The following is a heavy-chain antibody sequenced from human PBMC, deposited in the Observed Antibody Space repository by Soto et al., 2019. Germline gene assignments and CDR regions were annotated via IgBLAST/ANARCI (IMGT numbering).Heavy chain of an antibody. CDR2: IIPKIGSA. D-gene: IGHD3-16*01. J-gene: IGHJ4*02. Sequence: QVHLEQSGAEVKRPGSSVQVSCKTSGGPFSSYAVSWVRQAPGQGLEWVGGIIPKIGSASYAQKFQDRVKITADLSTNGVYFDMTNLKPEENAVVYCVRGGGQLWNLIDNWGQGTLVTVSS. CDR1: GGPFSSYA. V-gene: IGHV1-69*01. CDR3: VRGGGQLWNLIDN.